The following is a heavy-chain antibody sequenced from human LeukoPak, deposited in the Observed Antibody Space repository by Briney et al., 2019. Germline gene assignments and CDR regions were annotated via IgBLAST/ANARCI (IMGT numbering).Heavy chain of an antibody. CDR3: ARAPVLYYFDF. Sequence: SETLSLTCTVSGGSISTYYWSWIRQPPGKGLEWIGYIYDSGSTSYDPSLNSRVTISVDTSKNQFSLKLTSVTAADSAVYYCARAPVLYYFDFWGQGTLVTVSS. D-gene: IGHD1-1*01. V-gene: IGHV4-59*01. CDR1: GGSISTYY. J-gene: IGHJ4*02. CDR2: IYDSGST.